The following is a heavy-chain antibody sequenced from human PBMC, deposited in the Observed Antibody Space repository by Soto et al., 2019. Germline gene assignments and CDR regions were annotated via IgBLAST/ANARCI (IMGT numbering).Heavy chain of an antibody. CDR3: ARAGYGDGDYFDY. D-gene: IGHD4-17*01. V-gene: IGHV4-59*01. CDR1: GGSISSYY. CDR2: IYYSGST. Sequence: QVQLQESGPGLVKPSETLSLTCTVSGGSISSYYWSWIRQPPGKGLEWIGYIYYSGSTNYNPSLKSRVTISVDTSKNQFSLKLSSVTAADTAVYYCARAGYGDGDYFDYWGQGTLVTVSS. J-gene: IGHJ4*02.